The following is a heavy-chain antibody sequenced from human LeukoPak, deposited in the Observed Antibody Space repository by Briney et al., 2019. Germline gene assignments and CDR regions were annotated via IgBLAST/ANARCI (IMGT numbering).Heavy chain of an antibody. D-gene: IGHD6-19*01. J-gene: IGHJ4*02. Sequence: SDTDSLTCAVSGYSISSGYYWGWIRQPPGKGLEWIGSNHLSGRPYFKQSLKSRVTISVDTSKNQFSLKLSSVTAADTAVYYCSTVIRGHNSGWTNFDYWGQGTLVTVSS. CDR2: NHLSGRP. CDR3: STVIRGHNSGWTNFDY. V-gene: IGHV4-38-2*01. CDR1: GYSISSGYY.